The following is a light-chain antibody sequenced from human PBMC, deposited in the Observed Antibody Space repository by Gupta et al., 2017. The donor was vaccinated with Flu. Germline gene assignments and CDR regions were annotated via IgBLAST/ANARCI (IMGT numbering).Light chain of an antibody. CDR1: QRISNC. J-gene: IGKJ1*01. Sequence: DIQMTQSPSTLSASVGDRVTITCRASQRISNCLAWYQQKPGKAPNLLISKASSLESGVPSRFGGSGSGTEFTLTISSLQPDDFATYFCQQYNTYPWAFGQGTKVEV. CDR3: QQYNTYPWA. CDR2: KAS. V-gene: IGKV1-5*03.